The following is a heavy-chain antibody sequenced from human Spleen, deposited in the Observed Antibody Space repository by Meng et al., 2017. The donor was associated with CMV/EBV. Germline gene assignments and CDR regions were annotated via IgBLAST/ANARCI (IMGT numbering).Heavy chain of an antibody. CDR2: ISPSGGTM. CDR1: GFTFGDYF. D-gene: IGHD3-3*01. Sequence: GGSLRLSCAASGFTFGDYFMSWIRQAPGKGLEWILYISPSGGTMYVVDSVKDRFIVSRDNAKNSLYLQMNNLRAEDTAVYYCARELFVLRLLEWATLPPTRWGQGTLVTVSS. CDR3: ARELFVLRLLEWATLPPTR. J-gene: IGHJ4*02. V-gene: IGHV3-11*01.